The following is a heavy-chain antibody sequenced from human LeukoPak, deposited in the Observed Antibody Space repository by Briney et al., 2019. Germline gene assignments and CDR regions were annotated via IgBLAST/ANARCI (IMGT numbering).Heavy chain of an antibody. D-gene: IGHD3-16*01. J-gene: IGHJ4*02. V-gene: IGHV3-23*01. Sequence: GGSLRLSRAASGFTLSSYAMSWGREAPARGLEWVSSLRGNGDTFYADSVKGRFTLSRDESRNTVYLRLNNLRVEDTAVYYCAKASWVSSADAVLWGQGTVVTVSS. CDR2: LRGNGDT. CDR3: AKASWVSSADAVL. CDR1: GFTLSSYA.